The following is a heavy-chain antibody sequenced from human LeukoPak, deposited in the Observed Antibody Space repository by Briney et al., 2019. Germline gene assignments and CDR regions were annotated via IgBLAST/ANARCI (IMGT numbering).Heavy chain of an antibody. J-gene: IGHJ6*03. CDR2: IYYSGST. V-gene: IGHV4-59*01. Sequence: PSETLSLTCTVSGGSISSYYWSWIRQPPGKGLEWIGYIYYSGSTNYNPSLKSRVTISVDTSKNQFSLKLSSVTAADTAVYYRARVATATIFGVGNYYYYYYMDVWGKGTTVTVSS. CDR3: ARVATATIFGVGNYYYYYYMDV. CDR1: GGSISSYY. D-gene: IGHD3-3*01.